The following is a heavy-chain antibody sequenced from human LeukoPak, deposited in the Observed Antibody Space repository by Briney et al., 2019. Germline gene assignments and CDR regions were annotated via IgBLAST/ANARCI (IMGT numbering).Heavy chain of an antibody. CDR3: ARTVVRAAAAGTQKPRFDP. D-gene: IGHD6-13*01. Sequence: ASVKVSCKASGYTFTSYDINWVRQATGQGLEWMGWMNPNSGNTGYAQKFQGRVTMTRNTSISTAYMELSSLRSEDTAVYYCARTVVRAAAAGTQKPRFDPWGQGTLVTVSS. V-gene: IGHV1-8*01. CDR1: GYTFTSYD. CDR2: MNPNSGNT. J-gene: IGHJ5*02.